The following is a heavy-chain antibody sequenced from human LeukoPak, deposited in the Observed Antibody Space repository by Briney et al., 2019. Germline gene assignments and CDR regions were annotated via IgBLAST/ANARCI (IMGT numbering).Heavy chain of an antibody. V-gene: IGHV1-18*01. D-gene: IGHD3-10*01. CDR3: ARDHVLLWFGELGTPTLKKDY. CDR2: ISAYNGNT. J-gene: IGHJ4*02. CDR1: GYTFTSYG. Sequence: GASVKVSCKASGYTFTSYGISWVRQAPGQGLEWMGWISAYNGNTNYAQKFQGRVTMTRDTSISTAYMELSRLRSDDTAVYYCARDHVLLWFGELGTPTLKKDYWGQGTLVTVSS.